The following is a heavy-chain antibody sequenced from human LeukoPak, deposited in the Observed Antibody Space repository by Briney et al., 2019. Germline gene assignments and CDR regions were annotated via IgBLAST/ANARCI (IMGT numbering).Heavy chain of an antibody. CDR2: INWNGGST. CDR1: GFTFDEYG. CDR3: AELGITMIGGV. Sequence: GGSLRLSCAASGFTFDEYGMSWVRQAPGNWLEWVSGINWNGGSTGYAHSVKGRFTISRDNAKNSLYLQMNSLRAEDTAVYYCAELGITMIGGVWGKGTTVTISS. J-gene: IGHJ6*04. V-gene: IGHV3-20*04. D-gene: IGHD3-10*02.